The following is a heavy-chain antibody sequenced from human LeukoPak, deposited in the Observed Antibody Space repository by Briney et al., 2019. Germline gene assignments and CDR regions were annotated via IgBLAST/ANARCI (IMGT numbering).Heavy chain of an antibody. CDR2: ISAYNGNT. CDR3: AREGYYDILTGYYIHYYFDY. CDR1: GYTFTSYG. D-gene: IGHD3-9*01. V-gene: IGHV1-18*01. Sequence: ASVKVSCKASGYTFTSYGIGWVRQAPGQGLEWMGWISAYNGNTNYAQKLQGRVTMTTDTSTSTAYMELRSLRSDDTAVYYCAREGYYDILTGYYIHYYFDYWGQGTLVTVSS. J-gene: IGHJ4*02.